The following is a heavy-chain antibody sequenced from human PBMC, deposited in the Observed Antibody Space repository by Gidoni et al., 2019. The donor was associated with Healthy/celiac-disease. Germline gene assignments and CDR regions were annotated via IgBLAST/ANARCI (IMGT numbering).Heavy chain of an antibody. V-gene: IGHV4-34*01. Sequence: QVQLQQWGAVLLKPSETLSLTCAVYGWPFISYYWSWIRQPPGKGLEWIGEINHSGSTNYNPSLKSRVTISVDTSKNQFSLKLSSVTAADTAVYYCARGSPSIEYSSSRWFDPWGQGTLVTVSS. CDR3: ARGSPSIEYSSSRWFDP. D-gene: IGHD6-6*01. CDR2: INHSGST. J-gene: IGHJ5*02. CDR1: GWPFISYY.